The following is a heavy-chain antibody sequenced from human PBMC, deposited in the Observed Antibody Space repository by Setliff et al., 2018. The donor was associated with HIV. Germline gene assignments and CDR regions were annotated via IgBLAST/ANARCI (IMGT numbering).Heavy chain of an antibody. J-gene: IGHJ3*02. D-gene: IGHD3-16*01. CDR3: AAGGGPRFSPNAFDI. V-gene: IGHV1-58*01. CDR2: VAVGSGAS. CDR1: GFTFSTSA. Sequence: ASVKVSCKAFGFTFSTSAVQWVRQSRGEPLEWIGWVAVGSGASNYAQKFQERVTISTDISTSTAYMELSSLRSEDTALYYCAAGGGPRFSPNAFDIWGRGTAVTVSS.